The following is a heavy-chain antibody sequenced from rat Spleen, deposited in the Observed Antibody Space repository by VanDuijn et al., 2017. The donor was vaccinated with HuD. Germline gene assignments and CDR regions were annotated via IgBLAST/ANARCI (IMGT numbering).Heavy chain of an antibody. CDR3: AKVLGGNFDY. V-gene: IGHV5-31*01. D-gene: IGHD1-5*01. J-gene: IGHJ2*01. CDR2: INAGGGLT. Sequence: EVQLVESDGGLVQPGRSLKLSCVASGFTFSDYWMTWIRQAPGKGLEWVTSINAGGGLTFYRDSVKGRFTISRDDAKNTLYLQMDSLRSEDTATYYCAKVLGGNFDYWGQGVMVTVSS. CDR1: GFTFSDYW.